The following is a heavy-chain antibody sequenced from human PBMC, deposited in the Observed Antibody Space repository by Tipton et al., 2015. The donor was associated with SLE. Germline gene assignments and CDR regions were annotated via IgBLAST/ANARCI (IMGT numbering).Heavy chain of an antibody. CDR1: GGSISSYY. CDR2: IYYSGST. CDR3: ARGYCGGDCYSRHYYYYGMDV. D-gene: IGHD2-21*01. Sequence: TLSLTCTVSGGSISSYYWSWIRQPPGKGLEWIGYIYYSGSTYYNPSLKSRVTISVDTSKNQFSLKLSSVTAADTAVYYCARGYCGGDCYSRHYYYYGMDVWGQGTTVTVSS. J-gene: IGHJ6*02. V-gene: IGHV4-59*01.